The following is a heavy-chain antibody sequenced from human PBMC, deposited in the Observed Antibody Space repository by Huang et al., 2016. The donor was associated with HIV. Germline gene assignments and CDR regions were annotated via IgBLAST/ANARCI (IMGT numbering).Heavy chain of an antibody. CDR3: AREGITPSGTEVSGFDF. J-gene: IGHJ5*01. V-gene: IGHV1-46*03. CDR1: GFSILIYY. CDR2: VSTSGGGA. Sequence: QVQLVQSGAEVKKPGASVTISCKASGFSILIYYIHWVRQAPGQGLEWMGIVSTSGGGADYAQKFKGRVTMTRETSTRTLYMELSSLRSEDTAVYYCAREGITPSGTEVSGFDFWGQGTPVSVSS. D-gene: IGHD6-13*01.